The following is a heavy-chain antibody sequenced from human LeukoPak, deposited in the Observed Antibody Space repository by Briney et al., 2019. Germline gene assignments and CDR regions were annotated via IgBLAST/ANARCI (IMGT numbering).Heavy chain of an antibody. CDR2: IYYSGST. CDR3: ARDGDGPNSGEAFDI. CDR1: GGSISSYY. D-gene: IGHD5-24*01. J-gene: IGHJ3*02. Sequence: SETLSLTCPVSGGSISSYYWSWIRQPPGKGLEWIGYIYYSGSTNYNPSLKSRVTISVDTSKNQFSLKLSSVTAADTAVYYCARDGDGPNSGEAFDIWGQGTMVTVSS. V-gene: IGHV4-59*01.